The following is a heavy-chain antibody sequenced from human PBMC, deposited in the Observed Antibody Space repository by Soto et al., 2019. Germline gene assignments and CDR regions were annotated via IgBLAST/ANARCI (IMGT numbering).Heavy chain of an antibody. Sequence: QVQLVQSGTEVKKPGASVKVSCKASGGTFSRSGFHWVRQAPGQGLEWMGMIVSSVDTTNYAQKFQARVTISAHQFTSTVYMELRSLRSEDTAVYYCARCPQPPDTADPYAVDVWGQGTRVIVSS. V-gene: IGHV1-69*18. CDR2: IVSSVDTT. CDR1: GGTFSRSG. D-gene: IGHD5-18*01. CDR3: ARCPQPPDTADPYAVDV. J-gene: IGHJ6*02.